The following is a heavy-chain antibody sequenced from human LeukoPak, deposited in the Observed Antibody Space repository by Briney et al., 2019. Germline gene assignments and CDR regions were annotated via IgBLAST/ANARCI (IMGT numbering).Heavy chain of an antibody. CDR1: GGSISSSSYY. Sequence: SETLSLTCTVSGGSISSSSYYWSWIRQPAGKGLEWIGRISTSGSTNYNPSLKSRVTISVDTSKNQFSLKLSSVTAADTAVYYCARRCSSTNCFVWYFDSWGRGTLVTVSS. V-gene: IGHV4-61*02. CDR2: ISTSGST. CDR3: ARRCSSTNCFVWYFDS. D-gene: IGHD2-2*01. J-gene: IGHJ2*01.